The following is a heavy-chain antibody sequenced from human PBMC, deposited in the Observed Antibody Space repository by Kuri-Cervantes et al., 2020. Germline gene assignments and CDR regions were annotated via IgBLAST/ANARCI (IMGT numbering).Heavy chain of an antibody. D-gene: IGHD3-22*01. Sequence: GGSLRLSCAASGFTFIDYWMHWVRRAPGKGLEWVSYISSSSSSIYYADSVKGRFTISRDNAKNSLYLQMNSLRVEDTAVYYCARGYPYDISGNWGQGTLVTVSS. CDR3: ARGYPYDISGN. V-gene: IGHV3-48*04. J-gene: IGHJ4*02. CDR1: GFTFIDYW. CDR2: ISSSSSSI.